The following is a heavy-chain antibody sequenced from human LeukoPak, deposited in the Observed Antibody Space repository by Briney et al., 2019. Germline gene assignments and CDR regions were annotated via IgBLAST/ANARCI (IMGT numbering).Heavy chain of an antibody. Sequence: ASVKVSCKASGYTFTSYGISWVRQAPGQGLEWMGWISAYNGNTNYAQKLQGRVTMTTDTSTSTAYMELRSLRSDDTAVYYCARPPQSYYYYYYGMDVWGQGTTVTVSS. CDR1: GYTFTSYG. CDR2: ISAYNGNT. J-gene: IGHJ6*02. V-gene: IGHV1-18*01. CDR3: ARPPQSYYYYYYGMDV.